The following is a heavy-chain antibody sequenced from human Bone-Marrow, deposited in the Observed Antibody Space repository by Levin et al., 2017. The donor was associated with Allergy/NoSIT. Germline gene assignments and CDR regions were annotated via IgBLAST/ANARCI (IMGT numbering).Heavy chain of an antibody. CDR1: GFPFSSYS. CDR3: AKSADSSGWYWFDP. CDR2: ISSSSSHI. J-gene: IGHJ5*02. V-gene: IGHV3-21*01. D-gene: IGHD6-19*01. Sequence: LSLTCAASGFPFSSYSMNWVRQAPGKGLEWVSSISSSSSHIYYADSVKGRFTISRDNAKNSLYLQMNSLRAEDTAVYYCAKSADSSGWYWFDPWGQGTLVTVSS.